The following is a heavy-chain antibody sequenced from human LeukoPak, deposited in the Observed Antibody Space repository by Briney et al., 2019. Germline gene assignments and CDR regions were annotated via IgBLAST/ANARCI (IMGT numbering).Heavy chain of an antibody. J-gene: IGHJ4*02. D-gene: IGHD3-3*01. V-gene: IGHV3-66*02. Sequence: PGGSLRLSCAASGFTVSSNYMSWVRQAPGKGLEWVSVIYSGGSTYYADSVKGRFTISRDNSKNTLYLQMNSLRAEDTAVYYCARGLTDYYDFWSGYYTGIYFDYWGQGTLVTVSS. CDR3: ARGLTDYYDFWSGYYTGIYFDY. CDR1: GFTVSSNY. CDR2: IYSGGST.